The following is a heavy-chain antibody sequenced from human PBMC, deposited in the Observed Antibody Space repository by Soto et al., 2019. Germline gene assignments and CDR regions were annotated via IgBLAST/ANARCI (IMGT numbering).Heavy chain of an antibody. CDR1: AGSLSRYE. CDR2: IYYSGST. J-gene: IGHJ3*02. D-gene: IGHD3-10*01. Sequence: SETCRDSSTVSAGSLSRYEWRGIRQPPGKGMEWIGYIYYSGSTNYNPSLKSRVTISVDTSKNQFSLKLSSVTAADTAVYYCARVWGGAFDIWGQVTTVTVS. V-gene: IGHV4-59*01. CDR3: ARVWGGAFDI.